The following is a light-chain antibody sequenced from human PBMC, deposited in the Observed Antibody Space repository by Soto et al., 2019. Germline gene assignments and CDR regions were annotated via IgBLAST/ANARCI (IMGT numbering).Light chain of an antibody. CDR2: AAS. CDR1: QSISSY. V-gene: IGKV1-39*01. CDR3: QQCYSTPPT. Sequence: DIQMTQSPSSLSASVGDRVTITCRASQSISSYLNWYQQKPGKAPELLINAASSLQSGVPSRFSGSGSGTDFTLTISSLQPEDFATYYCQQCYSTPPTFGQGTKVEIK. J-gene: IGKJ1*01.